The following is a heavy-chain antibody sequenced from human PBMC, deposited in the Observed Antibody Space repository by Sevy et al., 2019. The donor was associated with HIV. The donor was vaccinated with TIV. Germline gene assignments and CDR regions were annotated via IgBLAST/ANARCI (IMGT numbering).Heavy chain of an antibody. V-gene: IGHV3-11*01. CDR1: GFTLSDYY. D-gene: IGHD4-17*01. J-gene: IGHJ6*02. CDR2: ISSNSDTI. CDR3: TRDHVKDGDLGDYYYYAMDV. Sequence: GGSLRLSCAASGFTLSDYYMSWIRQAPGKGLQWISYISSNSDTIYYAVSVKGRFTISRDNAKNSLYLQMSSLRAEDTAVYYCTRDHVKDGDLGDYYYYAMDVWGQGTTVTVSS.